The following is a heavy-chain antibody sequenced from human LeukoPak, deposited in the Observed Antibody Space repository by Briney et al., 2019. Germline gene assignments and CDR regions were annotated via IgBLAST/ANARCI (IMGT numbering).Heavy chain of an antibody. CDR3: ARARGARGRYLPLFGF. J-gene: IGHJ4*02. CDR1: GGSISGYY. D-gene: IGHD1-26*01. Sequence: PSETLSLTCTVSGGSISGYYWSWIRQPPGKRLEWIAYVYYTGTTTYNPSLRSRVTISVDRSNNQFSLNLYSVKAADTAVYYCARARGARGRYLPLFGFWGQGTLVSASS. CDR2: VYYTGTT. V-gene: IGHV4-59*01.